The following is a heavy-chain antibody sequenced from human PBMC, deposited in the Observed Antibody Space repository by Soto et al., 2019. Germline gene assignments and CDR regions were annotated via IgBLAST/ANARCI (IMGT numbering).Heavy chain of an antibody. Sequence: SETLSLTCAVSGDSISGSYWWSWVRQFPGKGLEWIGEIYHSGSTIYNPSLQSRVTLSVDKSKNEFSLKMSSVTAADTAVYYCARRYGSCFDYWGQGTQVTVSS. D-gene: IGHD5-18*01. CDR1: GDSISGSYW. CDR2: IYHSGST. CDR3: ARRYGSCFDY. J-gene: IGHJ4*02. V-gene: IGHV4-4*02.